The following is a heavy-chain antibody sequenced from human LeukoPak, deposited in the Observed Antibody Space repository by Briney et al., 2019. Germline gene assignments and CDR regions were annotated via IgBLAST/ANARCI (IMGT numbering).Heavy chain of an antibody. CDR2: IYYSGST. D-gene: IGHD3-3*01. V-gene: IGHV4-59*01. J-gene: IGHJ3*02. CDR3: ARDHGFWSGYYGDAFDI. CDR1: GGSISSYY. Sequence: SETLSLTCTVSGGSISSYYWSWIRQPPGKGLEWIGYIYYSGSTNYNPSLKSRVTIPVDTSKNQFSLKLSSVTAADTAVYYCARDHGFWSGYYGDAFDIWGQGTMVTVSS.